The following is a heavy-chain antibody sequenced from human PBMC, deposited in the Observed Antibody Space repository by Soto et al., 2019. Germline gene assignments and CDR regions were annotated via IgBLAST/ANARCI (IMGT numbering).Heavy chain of an antibody. CDR2: ISYDGSNK. Sequence: GGSLRLSCAASGFTFSSYAMHWVRQAPGKGLEWVAVISYDGSNKYYADSVKGRFTISRDNSKNTLYLQMNSLRAEDTAVYYCARGETYYYDSSGYYYWPFDYWGQGTLVTVSS. V-gene: IGHV3-30-3*01. CDR3: ARGETYYYDSSGYYYWPFDY. CDR1: GFTFSSYA. D-gene: IGHD3-22*01. J-gene: IGHJ4*02.